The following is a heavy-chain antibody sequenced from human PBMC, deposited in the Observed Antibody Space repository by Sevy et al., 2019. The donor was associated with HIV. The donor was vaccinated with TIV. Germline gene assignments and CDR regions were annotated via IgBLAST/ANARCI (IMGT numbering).Heavy chain of an antibody. V-gene: IGHV3-15*01. D-gene: IGHD1-26*01. Sequence: GGYLRLSYAASGFTFSNAWMSWVRQAPGKGLEWVGRTKRKTDGGTTDYAAPVKGRFTISRDDSENRLYLQMNSLKTEDTAMYYCTTDWPSSGTLGSGYMDVWGKGTTVTVSS. CDR1: GFTFSNAW. J-gene: IGHJ6*03. CDR3: TTDWPSSGTLGSGYMDV. CDR2: TKRKTDGGTT.